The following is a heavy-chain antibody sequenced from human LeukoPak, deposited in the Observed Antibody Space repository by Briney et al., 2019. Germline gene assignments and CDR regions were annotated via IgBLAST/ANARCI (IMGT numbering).Heavy chain of an antibody. CDR2: IYYGETT. J-gene: IGHJ6*03. D-gene: IGHD2/OR15-2a*01. CDR3: ARQNSDYFYYYVDI. V-gene: IGHV4-38-2*01. CDR1: GYSISSGYY. Sequence: PSETLSLTCAVSGYSISSGYYWGWIRQPPGKGLEWIGNIYYGETTYYNPSLESRVTISVDASRNQYSLKLSSVTAADTAVYYCARQNSDYFYYYVDIWSQGTTVTVSS.